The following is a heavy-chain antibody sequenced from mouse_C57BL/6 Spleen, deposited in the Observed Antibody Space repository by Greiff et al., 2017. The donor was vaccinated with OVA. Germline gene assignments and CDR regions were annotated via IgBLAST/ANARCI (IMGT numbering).Heavy chain of an antibody. CDR1: GYTFTSYW. D-gene: IGHD4-1*01. Sequence: QVQLQQPGAELVKPGASVKLSCKASGYTFTSYWMHWVKQRPGQGLEWIGMIHPTSGSTNYNEKFKSKATLTVANSSCQAYLQLIGLTSEDSAVYYCARTSWDRDYFDDWGQGTTLTVSS. CDR2: IHPTSGST. V-gene: IGHV1-64*01. CDR3: ARTSWDRDYFDD. J-gene: IGHJ2*01.